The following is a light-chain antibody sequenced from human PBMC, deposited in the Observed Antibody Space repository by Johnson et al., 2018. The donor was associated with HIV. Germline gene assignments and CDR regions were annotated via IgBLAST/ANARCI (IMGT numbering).Light chain of an antibody. CDR2: AND. CDR1: SSNIGNND. CDR3: GTWDSSLSAHV. Sequence: QSVLTQPPSVSAAPGQKVTISCSGSSSNIGNNDVYWYQRLPGTAPKVLISANDKRPSGIPDRFSGSKSGTSATLGIAGLQTGDEADYYCGTWDSSLSAHVFGTGTKVTVL. J-gene: IGLJ1*01. V-gene: IGLV1-51*01.